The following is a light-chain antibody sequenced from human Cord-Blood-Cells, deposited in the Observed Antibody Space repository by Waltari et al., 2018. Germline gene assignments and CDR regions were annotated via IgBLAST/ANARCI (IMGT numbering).Light chain of an antibody. Sequence: QSALTQPASVSGSPGQSITISCTGTSSDVGSYNLVSWYQQHPGKAPKLMIDEGSKRPSGVPNPFSGSKSGNTASLTISGLQAEDEADYYCCSYAGSSTWVFGGGTKLTVL. J-gene: IGLJ3*02. V-gene: IGLV2-23*01. CDR3: CSYAGSSTWV. CDR2: EGS. CDR1: SSDVGSYNL.